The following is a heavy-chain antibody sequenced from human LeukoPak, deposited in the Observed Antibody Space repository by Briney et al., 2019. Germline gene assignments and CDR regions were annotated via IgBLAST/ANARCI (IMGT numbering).Heavy chain of an antibody. CDR1: GFTFSSYS. J-gene: IGHJ4*02. CDR2: ISSSSSYI. CDR3: AGLSGSYTYYFDY. V-gene: IGHV3-21*01. Sequence: GGSLRLSCAASGFTFSSYSMNWVRQAPGKGLEWVSSISSSSSYIYYADSVKGRFTISRDNAKNSLYLQMNSLRAEDTAVYYCAGLSGSYTYYFDYWGQGTLVTVSS. D-gene: IGHD1-26*01.